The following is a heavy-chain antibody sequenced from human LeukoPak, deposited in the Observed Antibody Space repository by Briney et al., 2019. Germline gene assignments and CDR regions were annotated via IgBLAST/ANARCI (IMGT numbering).Heavy chain of an antibody. D-gene: IGHD2-2*01. CDR1: GGSLSSYY. CDR2: IYYSGST. V-gene: IGHV4-59*01. Sequence: SETLSLTCTVSGGSLSSYYWSWIRQPPGKGLEWIGYIYYSGSTNYNPSLKSRVTISVDTSKNQFSLKLSSVTAADTAVYYCASDGEPHQNWFDPWGQGTLVTVSS. CDR3: ASDGEPHQNWFDP. J-gene: IGHJ5*02.